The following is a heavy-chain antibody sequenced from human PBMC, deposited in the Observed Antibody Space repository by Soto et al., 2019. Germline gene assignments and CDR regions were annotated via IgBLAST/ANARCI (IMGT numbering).Heavy chain of an antibody. CDR2: ISAYNGNT. J-gene: IGHJ4*02. V-gene: IGHV1-18*01. D-gene: IGHD3-3*01. Sequence: ASVKVSCKASGYTFTSYGISWVRQAPGQGLEWMGWISAYNGNTNYAQKLQGRVTMTTDTSTSTAYMELRSLRSDDTAVYYCARERSDFWSGLTASDYWGQGTLVTVSS. CDR1: GYTFTSYG. CDR3: ARERSDFWSGLTASDY.